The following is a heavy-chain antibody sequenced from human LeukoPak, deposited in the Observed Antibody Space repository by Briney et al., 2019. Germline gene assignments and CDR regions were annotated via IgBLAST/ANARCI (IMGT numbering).Heavy chain of an antibody. Sequence: PGRSLRLSCAASGFTFSSYGMHWVRQAPGKGLEWVAVIWYDGSNKYYADSVKGRFTISRDNSKNTLYLQMNSLRAEDTAGYCCARDAPRRRDFDWSSPPRDCGQGTLVTVSS. V-gene: IGHV3-33*01. J-gene: IGHJ4*02. CDR1: GFTFSSYG. CDR2: IWYDGSNK. D-gene: IGHD3-9*01. CDR3: ARDAPRRRDFDWSSPPRD.